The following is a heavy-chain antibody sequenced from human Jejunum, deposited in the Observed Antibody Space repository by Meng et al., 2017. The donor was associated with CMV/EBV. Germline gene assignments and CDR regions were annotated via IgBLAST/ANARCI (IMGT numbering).Heavy chain of an antibody. CDR1: GYTVSRYA. J-gene: IGHJ5*02. D-gene: IGHD1-26*01. CDR2: IIPISGTP. Sequence: SGYTVSRYAINWVRQAPGQGLEWMGGIIPISGTPRYAQRFQGRVTFSTDESTGTAYMELSSLRSEDTAVYYCARGSPSGTHLGWFDPWGQGTLVTVSS. V-gene: IGHV1-69*05. CDR3: ARGSPSGTHLGWFDP.